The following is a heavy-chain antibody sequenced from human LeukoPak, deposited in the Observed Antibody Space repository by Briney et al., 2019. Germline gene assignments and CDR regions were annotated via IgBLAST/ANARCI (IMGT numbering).Heavy chain of an antibody. Sequence: ASVKVSCKASGYTFTSYGISWVRQAPGQGLEWMGWISAYNGNTNYAQKFQGRVTMTRSTSISTAYMELSSLRSEDTAVYYCARGGKFGDIVVVPAIDYWGQGTLVTVSS. CDR2: ISAYNGNT. V-gene: IGHV1-18*01. D-gene: IGHD2-2*01. CDR3: ARGGKFGDIVVVPAIDY. CDR1: GYTFTSYG. J-gene: IGHJ4*02.